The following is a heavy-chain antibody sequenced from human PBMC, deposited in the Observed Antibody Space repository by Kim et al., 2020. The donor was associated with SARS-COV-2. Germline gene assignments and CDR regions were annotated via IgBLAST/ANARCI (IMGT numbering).Heavy chain of an antibody. J-gene: IGHJ4*02. Sequence: ASVKVSCKASGYTFTSYAMNWVRQAPGQGLEWMGWINTNTGNPTYAQGFTGRFVFSLDTSVSTAYLQISSLKAEDTAVYYCARGSPGGWYDAHFCDYWGQGTLVTVSS. V-gene: IGHV7-4-1*02. D-gene: IGHD6-19*01. CDR3: ARGSPGGWYDAHFCDY. CDR1: GYTFTSYA. CDR2: INTNTGNP.